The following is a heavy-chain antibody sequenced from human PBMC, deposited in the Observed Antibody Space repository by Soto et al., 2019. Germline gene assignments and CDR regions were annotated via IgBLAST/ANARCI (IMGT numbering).Heavy chain of an antibody. Sequence: SETLSLTCTVSGGSISSGDYYWSWIRQPPGKGLEWIGYIYYSGSTYYNPSLKSRVTISVDTSKNQFSLKLGSVTAADTAVYYCARVLYYYDSSPAYYFDYWGQGTLVTVSS. CDR2: IYYSGST. CDR1: GGSISSGDYY. V-gene: IGHV4-30-4*01. CDR3: ARVLYYYDSSPAYYFDY. D-gene: IGHD3-22*01. J-gene: IGHJ4*02.